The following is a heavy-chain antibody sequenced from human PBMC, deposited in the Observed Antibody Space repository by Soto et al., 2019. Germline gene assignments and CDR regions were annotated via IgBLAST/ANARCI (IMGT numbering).Heavy chain of an antibody. D-gene: IGHD5-12*01. CDR2: LSRGDER. CDR1: GARITTSKW. V-gene: IGHV4-4*02. Sequence: ASETLSLTCTVCGARITTSKWWAWVRLPPGKGLEWIGELSRGDERSSNPSLEGRFTMSLDKSNNHFSLKLTSVTSADTAVSYYASRIVATETSDHWGQGTLVTVSS. CDR3: ASRIVATETSDH. J-gene: IGHJ4*02.